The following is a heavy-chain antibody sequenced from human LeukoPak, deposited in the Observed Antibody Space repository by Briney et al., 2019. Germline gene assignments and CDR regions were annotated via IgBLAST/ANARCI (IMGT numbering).Heavy chain of an antibody. V-gene: IGHV4-59*01. CDR3: ARDRYGGNSGEFDY. CDR2: IYYTGTT. CDR1: GGSISSYY. D-gene: IGHD4-23*01. J-gene: IGHJ4*02. Sequence: SETLSLTCTVSGGSISSYYWSWIRQSPGKALEWIGDIYYTGTTNYNPSLESRVTILVDTSKNQFSLKLSSVTAADTAVYYCARDRYGGNSGEFDYWGQGTLVTVSS.